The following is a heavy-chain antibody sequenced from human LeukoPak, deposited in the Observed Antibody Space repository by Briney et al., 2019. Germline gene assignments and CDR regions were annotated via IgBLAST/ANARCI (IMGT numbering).Heavy chain of an antibody. D-gene: IGHD4-23*01. Sequence: GGSLRLSCAASGFTVSSNYMSWVRQAPGKGLEWVSVIYSGGSTYYADSVKGRFTISRDNSKNTLYLQTNSLRAEDTAVYYCARDGGYGGNSEPDAFDIWGQRTMVTVSS. CDR1: GFTVSSNY. J-gene: IGHJ3*02. CDR3: ARDGGYGGNSEPDAFDI. V-gene: IGHV3-66*02. CDR2: IYSGGST.